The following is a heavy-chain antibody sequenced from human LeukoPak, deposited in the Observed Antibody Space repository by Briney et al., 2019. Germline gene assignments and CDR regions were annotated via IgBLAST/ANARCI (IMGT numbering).Heavy chain of an antibody. CDR1: GYTFINNW. V-gene: IGHV1-46*01. CDR2: INPTGTGT. Sequence: GASVKVSCKASGYTFINNWMHWVRQAPGQGLEWIGLINPTGTGTLYAQKFQGRVTMTRDMSTSTDYMELSSLRSEDTAVYYCARYVGYSYGYDYWGQGTLVTVSS. CDR3: ARYVGYSYGYDY. D-gene: IGHD5-18*01. J-gene: IGHJ4*02.